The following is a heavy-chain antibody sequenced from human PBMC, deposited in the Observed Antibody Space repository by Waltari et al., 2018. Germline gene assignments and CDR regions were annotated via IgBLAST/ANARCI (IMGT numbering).Heavy chain of an antibody. CDR2: IYYSVRP. Sequence: QVQLQESGPGLVKPSETLSLTCAVSGYSISSGYYWGWIRQPPGQGLEWIGSIYYSVRPYQEPSPKSRVTISVDTSKNQFSLKLSSVTTADTAVYYCARDGEPSSAYSSSWPLYYFDLWGRGTLVTVSS. CDR3: ARDGEPSSAYSSSWPLYYFDL. D-gene: IGHD6-13*01. V-gene: IGHV4-38-2*02. J-gene: IGHJ2*01. CDR1: GYSISSGYY.